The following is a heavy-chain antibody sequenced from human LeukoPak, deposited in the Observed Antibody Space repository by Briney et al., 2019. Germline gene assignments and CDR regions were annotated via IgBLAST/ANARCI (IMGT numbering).Heavy chain of an antibody. CDR1: GGSISSSSYY. Sequence: PSETLSLICTVSGGSISSSSYYWGWIRQPPGKGLERIGSIYYSGSTYYNPSLKSRVTISVDTSKNQFSLKLSSVTAADTAVYYCARHVEYDILTGYYTLANWFDPWGQGTLVTVSS. V-gene: IGHV4-39*01. D-gene: IGHD3-9*01. J-gene: IGHJ5*02. CDR3: ARHVEYDILTGYYTLANWFDP. CDR2: IYYSGST.